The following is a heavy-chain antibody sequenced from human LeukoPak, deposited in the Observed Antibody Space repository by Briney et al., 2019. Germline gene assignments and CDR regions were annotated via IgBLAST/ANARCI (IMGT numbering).Heavy chain of an antibody. J-gene: IGHJ4*02. CDR2: IKEDESAK. CDR1: GFTFSSYW. V-gene: IGHV3-7*01. Sequence: GSLRLSCATSGFTFSSYWMSWVRQAPGKGLEWVANIKEDESAKYYVDSVTGRFTISRDNAKNSLYLQMNSLRAEDTAVYYCARVSWSGSYFDYWGQGTLVTVSS. D-gene: IGHD1-26*01. CDR3: ARVSWSGSYFDY.